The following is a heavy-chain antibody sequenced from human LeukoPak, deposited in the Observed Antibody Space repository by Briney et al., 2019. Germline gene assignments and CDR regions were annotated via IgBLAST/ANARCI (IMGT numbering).Heavy chain of an antibody. V-gene: IGHV1-2*02. D-gene: IGHD2-2*01. Sequence: ASVKVSCKASGYTFTGYYMHWVRQAPGQGLEWMGWINPSSGATNSAQKFLGRVTMTRDTSTSTVYMELSSLRSEDTAVYYCARDLGPAAKIYYYYYMDVWGKGTTVTISS. CDR1: GYTFTGYY. CDR2: INPSSGAT. J-gene: IGHJ6*03. CDR3: ARDLGPAAKIYYYYYMDV.